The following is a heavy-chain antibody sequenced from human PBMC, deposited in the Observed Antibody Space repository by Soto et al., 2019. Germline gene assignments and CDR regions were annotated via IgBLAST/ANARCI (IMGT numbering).Heavy chain of an antibody. D-gene: IGHD3-22*01. CDR3: ARVPPNYYDSSGYYNRGNYFDY. CDR2: IYYTGST. V-gene: IGHV4-59*01. CDR1: GGSISNYY. Sequence: QVQLQESGPGLVKPSETLSLTCTVSGGSISNYYWSWIRQPPGKGLEWIGYIYYTGSTDYNPSLESRVTISVDTSKNQFSLKLSSVTAADTAVYYCARVPPNYYDSSGYYNRGNYFDYWGQGTLVTVSS. J-gene: IGHJ4*02.